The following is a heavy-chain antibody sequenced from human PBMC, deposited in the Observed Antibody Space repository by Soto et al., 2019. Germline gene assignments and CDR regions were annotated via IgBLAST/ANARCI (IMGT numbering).Heavy chain of an antibody. V-gene: IGHV3-23*01. CDR1: GFTFSSYA. Sequence: LRLSCAASGFTFSSYAMSWVRQAPGKGLEWVSAISGSGGSTYYADSVKGRFTISRDNSKNTLYLQMNSLRAEDTAVYYCAKEDIVVVPAAPFNYYGMDVWGQGTTVTVSS. D-gene: IGHD2-2*01. CDR3: AKEDIVVVPAAPFNYYGMDV. CDR2: ISGSGGST. J-gene: IGHJ6*02.